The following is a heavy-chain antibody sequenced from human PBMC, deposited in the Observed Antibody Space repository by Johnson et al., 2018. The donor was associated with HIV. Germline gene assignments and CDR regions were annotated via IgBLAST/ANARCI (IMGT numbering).Heavy chain of an antibody. Sequence: VQLVESGGGLVQPGRSLRLSCSASGFTFADYAMHWVRQAPGKGLAWVSCISWHSGSIGYADSVKGRFTISRDNATNSLYLHMHSLGAEDTAVYFCASGDDDGFWGQGTMVTVSS. CDR2: ISWHSGSI. CDR1: GFTFADYA. J-gene: IGHJ3*01. D-gene: IGHD5-12*01. CDR3: ASGDDDGF. V-gene: IGHV3-9*01.